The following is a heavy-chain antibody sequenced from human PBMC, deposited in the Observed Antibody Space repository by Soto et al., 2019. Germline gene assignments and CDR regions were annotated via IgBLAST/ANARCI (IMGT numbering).Heavy chain of an antibody. D-gene: IGHD3-22*01. CDR1: GGSISSGGYY. V-gene: IGHV4-31*03. Sequence: QVQLQESGPGLVKPSQTLSLTCTVSGGSISSGGYYWSWIRQHPGKGLEWIGYIYYSGSTYYNPSLKSRVNISVDTSKNQFSLKLSSVTAEDTAVYYCARDHDRPFRYGMDVWGQGTTVTVSS. J-gene: IGHJ6*02. CDR2: IYYSGST. CDR3: ARDHDRPFRYGMDV.